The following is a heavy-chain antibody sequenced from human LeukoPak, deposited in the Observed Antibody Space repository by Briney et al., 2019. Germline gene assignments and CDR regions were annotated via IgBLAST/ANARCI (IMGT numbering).Heavy chain of an antibody. CDR1: GASISGDTSF. J-gene: IGHJ4*02. CDR2: IDSSGTT. V-gene: IGHV4-39*01. Sequence: SETLSLTCTVSGASISGDTSFWGWIRQSPEKGLEWIGSIDSSGTTHYNSSLKSRVIISVDTSKNQVSLNLTSVTFADTAVYFCARHGYIQFWLYWGQGTQVIVSS. D-gene: IGHD5-18*01. CDR3: ARHGYIQFWLY.